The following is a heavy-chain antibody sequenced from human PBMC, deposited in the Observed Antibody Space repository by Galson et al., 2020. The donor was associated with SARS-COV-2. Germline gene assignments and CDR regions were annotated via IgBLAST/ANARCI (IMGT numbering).Heavy chain of an antibody. V-gene: IGHV3-7*03. CDR3: AREIVPAWPTFDL. CDR2: INEDGSNT. J-gene: IGHJ3*01. CDR1: GISFGSYA. Sequence: GGSLRLSCAASGISFGSYAMSWVRQAPGKGLEWVANINEDGSNTYYVDSVKGRFTVSRDNGKSSLFLQIDSLRVEDSAFYYCAREIVPAWPTFDLWGRGTMVTVSS. D-gene: IGHD2-2*01.